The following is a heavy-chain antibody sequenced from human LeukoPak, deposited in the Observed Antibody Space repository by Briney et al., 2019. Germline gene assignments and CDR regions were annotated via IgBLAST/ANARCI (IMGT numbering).Heavy chain of an antibody. J-gene: IGHJ4*02. CDR3: AREGYGYSSSPCDY. Sequence: SETLSLTCTVSGGSISSGGYYWSWIRQHPGKGLEWIGYIYYSGSTYYNPSLKSRVTISVDTSKNQFSLKLSSVTAADTAVYYCAREGYGYSSSPCDYWGQGTLVTVSS. D-gene: IGHD6-13*01. CDR1: GGSISSGGYY. CDR2: IYYSGST. V-gene: IGHV4-31*03.